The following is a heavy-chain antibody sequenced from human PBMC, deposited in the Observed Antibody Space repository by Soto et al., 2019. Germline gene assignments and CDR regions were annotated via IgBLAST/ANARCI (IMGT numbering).Heavy chain of an antibody. D-gene: IGHD3-3*01. V-gene: IGHV3-33*01. CDR3: ARDSAFGVVYYYYMDV. Sequence: PGGSLRLSCAASGFTFSSYGMHWVRQAPGKGLEWVAVIWYDGSNKYYADSVKGRFTISRDNSKNTLYLQMNSLRAEDTAVYYCARDSAFGVVYYYYMDVWGKGTTVTVSS. CDR1: GFTFSSYG. CDR2: IWYDGSNK. J-gene: IGHJ6*03.